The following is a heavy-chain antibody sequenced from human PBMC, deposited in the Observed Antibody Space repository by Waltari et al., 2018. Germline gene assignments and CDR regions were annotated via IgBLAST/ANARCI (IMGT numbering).Heavy chain of an antibody. Sequence: QVQLVQSGAEVKKPGAAVKVSCKASGYTFTSYDINWVRQGTGQGLEWMGWMNPNSGNTGYAQKFQGRVTRTRNTSISTAYMELSSLRSEDTAVYYCARGRRLEWLFLEAFDIWGQGTMVTVSS. CDR2: MNPNSGNT. D-gene: IGHD3-3*01. J-gene: IGHJ3*02. V-gene: IGHV1-8*01. CDR3: ARGRRLEWLFLEAFDI. CDR1: GYTFTSYD.